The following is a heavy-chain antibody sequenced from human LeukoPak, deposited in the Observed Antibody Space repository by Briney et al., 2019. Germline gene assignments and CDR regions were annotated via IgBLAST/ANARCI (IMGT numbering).Heavy chain of an antibody. Sequence: SETLSLTCTVSGGSISSYYWSWIRQPPGKGLEWIGYIYYSGSTNYNPSLKSRVTISVDTSKNQFSLKLSSVTAADTAVYYCARVRGPPSLDYGDYVYPPGFDYWGQGTLVTVSS. CDR1: GGSISSYY. J-gene: IGHJ4*02. D-gene: IGHD4-17*01. CDR3: ARVRGPPSLDYGDYVYPPGFDY. V-gene: IGHV4-59*12. CDR2: IYYSGST.